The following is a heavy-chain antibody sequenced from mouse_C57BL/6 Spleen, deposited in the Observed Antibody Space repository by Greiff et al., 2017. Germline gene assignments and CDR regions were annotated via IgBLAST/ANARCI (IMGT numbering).Heavy chain of an antibody. CDR1: GYTFTDYY. D-gene: IGHD4-1*02. CDR3: SNWDYFDY. CDR2: INPNNGGT. Sequence: VQLQQSGPELVKPGASVKLSCKASGYTFTDYYMNWVKQSPGKSLEWIGDINPNNGGTSYNQKFKGKATLTVDKSSSTAYMERRSLTSEDSAVYYCSNWDYFDYWGQGTTLTVSS. J-gene: IGHJ2*01. V-gene: IGHV1-26*01.